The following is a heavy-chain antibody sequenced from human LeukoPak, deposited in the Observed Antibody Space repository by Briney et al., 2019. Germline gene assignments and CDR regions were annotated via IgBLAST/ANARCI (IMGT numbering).Heavy chain of an antibody. CDR3: ARDPHCSSTSCLGYYYYMDV. CDR2: ISSSSSYI. V-gene: IGHV3-21*01. CDR1: GFTFSSYS. D-gene: IGHD2-2*01. J-gene: IGHJ6*03. Sequence: GGSLRLSCAASGFTFSSYSMNWVRQAPGKGLEWVSSISSSSSYIYYADSVKGRFTISRDNAKNSLYLQMNSLRAEDTAVYYCARDPHCSSTSCLGYYYYMDVWGKGTTVTISS.